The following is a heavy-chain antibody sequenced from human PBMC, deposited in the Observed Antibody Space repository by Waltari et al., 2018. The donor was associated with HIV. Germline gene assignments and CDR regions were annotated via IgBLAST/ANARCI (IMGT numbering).Heavy chain of an antibody. V-gene: IGHV3-73*01. Sequence: EVQLVESGGGLVQPGGSLKLSCAASGFTFSGSAMHWVRQASGKGLEWVGRIRSKANSYATADAASVKGRFTISRDDLKNTAYLQMNSLKTEDTAVYYCTRHMVRDYWGQGTLVTVSS. J-gene: IGHJ4*02. CDR3: TRHMVRDY. CDR1: GFTFSGSA. D-gene: IGHD3-10*01. CDR2: IRSKANSYAT.